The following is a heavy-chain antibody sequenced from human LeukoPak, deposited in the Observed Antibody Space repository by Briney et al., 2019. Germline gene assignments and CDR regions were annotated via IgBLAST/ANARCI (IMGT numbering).Heavy chain of an antibody. D-gene: IGHD3-10*01. V-gene: IGHV3-23*01. Sequence: GGSLRLSCAASGFTFSSYAMSWVRQAPGKGLEWVSPISGSGGSTYYADSVKGRFTISRDNSKNTLYLQMNSLRAEDTAVYYCAKSPSLWFGELSPPDYWGQGTLVTVSS. J-gene: IGHJ4*02. CDR1: GFTFSSYA. CDR2: ISGSGGST. CDR3: AKSPSLWFGELSPPDY.